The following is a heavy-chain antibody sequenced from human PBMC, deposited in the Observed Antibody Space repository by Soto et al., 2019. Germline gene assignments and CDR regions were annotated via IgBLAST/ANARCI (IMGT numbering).Heavy chain of an antibody. CDR3: ARDREDYGDLIYYYGMDV. V-gene: IGHV1-69*13. D-gene: IGHD4-17*01. J-gene: IGHJ6*02. CDR2: IIPIFGTA. CDR1: GGTFSSYA. Sequence: SVKVSCKASGGTFSSYAISWVRQAPGQGLEWMGGIIPIFGTANYAQKFQGRVTITADESTSTAYMELSSLRSEDTAVYYCARDREDYGDLIYYYGMDVWGQGTTVTVSS.